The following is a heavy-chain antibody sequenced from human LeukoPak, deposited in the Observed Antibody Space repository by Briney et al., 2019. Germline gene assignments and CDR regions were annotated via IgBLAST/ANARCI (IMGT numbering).Heavy chain of an antibody. J-gene: IGHJ4*02. CDR2: IKSKTDGGTT. CDR1: GITFSNAW. CDR3: TTQRRYDILTGYYNKDY. Sequence: GGSLRLSCAASGITFSNAWMSWVRQAPGKGLEWVGRIKSKTDGGTTDYAAPVKGRFTILRDDSKNTLYLQMNSLKTEDTAVYYCTTQRRYDILTGYYNKDYWGQGTLVTVSS. D-gene: IGHD3-9*01. V-gene: IGHV3-15*01.